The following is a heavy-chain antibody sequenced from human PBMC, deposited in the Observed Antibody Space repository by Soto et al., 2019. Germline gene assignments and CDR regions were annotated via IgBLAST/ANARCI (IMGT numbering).Heavy chain of an antibody. V-gene: IGHV3-23*01. CDR3: AKGPGALPINWIDP. J-gene: IGHJ5*02. Sequence: GGSLRLSCAASGFTFSSYAMSWVRQAPGKGLEWVSAISGSGGSTYYADSVKGRFTISRDNSKNTLYLQMNSLRAEDTAVYYCAKGPGALPINWIDPWGQGTLVTVSS. CDR2: ISGSGGST. CDR1: GFTFSSYA. D-gene: IGHD7-27*01.